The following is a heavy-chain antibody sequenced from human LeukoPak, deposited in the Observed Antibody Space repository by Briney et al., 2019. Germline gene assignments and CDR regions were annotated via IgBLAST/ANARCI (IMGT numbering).Heavy chain of an antibody. V-gene: IGHV3-7*01. CDR2: IKEDGSEK. Sequence: GGSLRLSCAGSGFTFSSYGMNWVRQAPGKGLEWVANIKEDGSEKYYVDSVKGRFTISRDNAKNSLSLQVNSLRAEDTAVYYCAKGSKLVVITRDHYMAVWGKGTTVTISS. D-gene: IGHD3-22*01. CDR1: GFTFSSYG. J-gene: IGHJ6*03. CDR3: AKGSKLVVITRDHYMAV.